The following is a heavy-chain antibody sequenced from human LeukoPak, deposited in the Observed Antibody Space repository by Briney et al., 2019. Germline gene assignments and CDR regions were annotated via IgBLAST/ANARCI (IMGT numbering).Heavy chain of an antibody. Sequence: GTSVKVSCKASGFTFTSSAVQWVRQARGQRLEWIGWIVVGSGNTNYAQKFQERVTITRDMSTSTAYMELSSLRSEDTAVYYCAAAYGYDFWIGYPHGFDPWGQGTLVTVSS. J-gene: IGHJ5*02. CDR1: GFTFTSSA. D-gene: IGHD3-3*01. V-gene: IGHV1-58*01. CDR3: AAAYGYDFWIGYPHGFDP. CDR2: IVVGSGNT.